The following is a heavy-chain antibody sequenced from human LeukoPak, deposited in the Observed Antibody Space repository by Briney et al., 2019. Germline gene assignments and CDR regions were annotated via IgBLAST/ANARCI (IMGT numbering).Heavy chain of an antibody. Sequence: HPGGSLRLSCTASGFTFGDYAMTWVRQAPGKGLEWVGFIRSKAYGETTDYAASVKGRFTISRDDSKSIAYLQMNSLKTEDTAVYYCTRDHGVLTGPPDYWGQGTLVTVS. D-gene: IGHD3-9*01. CDR1: GFTFGDYA. J-gene: IGHJ4*02. CDR2: IRSKAYGETT. CDR3: TRDHGVLTGPPDY. V-gene: IGHV3-49*04.